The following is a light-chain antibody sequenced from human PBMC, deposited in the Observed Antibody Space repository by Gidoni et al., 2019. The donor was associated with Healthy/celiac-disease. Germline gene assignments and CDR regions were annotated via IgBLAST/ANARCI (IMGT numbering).Light chain of an antibody. CDR2: GAS. V-gene: IGKV3-20*01. Sequence: IVLTQSPGTLSLSPGERATLSCRASQSVSSSYLAWYQQKPGQAPRLLIYGASSRATGIPDRFSGSGSGTDFTLTISRLEPEEFAVYYCQQYGSSQAFGQGTKVEIK. J-gene: IGKJ1*01. CDR3: QQYGSSQA. CDR1: QSVSSSY.